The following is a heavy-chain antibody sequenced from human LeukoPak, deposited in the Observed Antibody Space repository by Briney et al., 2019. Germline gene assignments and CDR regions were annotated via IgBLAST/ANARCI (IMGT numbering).Heavy chain of an antibody. CDR3: AKAGLRFFDWSQNYYYAMDV. CDR2: INQSGST. CDR1: GGSFSDYY. V-gene: IGHV4-34*01. Sequence: LETLSLTCAVFGGSFSDYYWKWIRQPPGKGLEWIGEINQSGSTDYNPSLKSRVTISVDTSKKQFSLNLSSVTAADTAVYYCAKAGLRFFDWSQNYYYAMDVWGQGTTVTVSS. J-gene: IGHJ6*02. D-gene: IGHD3-9*01.